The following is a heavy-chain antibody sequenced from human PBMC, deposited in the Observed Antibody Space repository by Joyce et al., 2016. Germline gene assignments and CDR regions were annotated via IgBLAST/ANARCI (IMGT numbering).Heavy chain of an antibody. D-gene: IGHD1-14*01. CDR1: GFTFSRYW. V-gene: IGHV3-7*01. CDR3: ARDIRYGYFDY. J-gene: IGHJ4*02. Sequence: EVQLVVSGGDLVQPGGSLRLSCVASGFTFSRYWINWVRQVPGKGLEGVAGINQDGSEKSYVDSGKSRFTISRDNAKNSLYLQVNSLRAEDTAIYYCARDIRYGYFDYWGQGTLVTVSS. CDR2: INQDGSEK.